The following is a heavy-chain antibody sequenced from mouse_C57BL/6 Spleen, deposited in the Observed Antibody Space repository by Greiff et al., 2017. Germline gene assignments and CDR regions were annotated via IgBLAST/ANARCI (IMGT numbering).Heavy chain of an antibody. CDR1: GFTFSSYT. CDR2: ISGGGGNT. D-gene: IGHD1-1*01. Sequence: EVMLVESGGGLVKPGGSLKLSCAASGFTFSSYTMSWVRQTPEKRLAWVATISGGGGNTYYPDSVTGRFTISRDNAKNTLYLQMSSLRSEDTALYYCARQTSTVVADWYFDVWGTGTTVTVSS. J-gene: IGHJ1*03. CDR3: ARQTSTVVADWYFDV. V-gene: IGHV5-9*01.